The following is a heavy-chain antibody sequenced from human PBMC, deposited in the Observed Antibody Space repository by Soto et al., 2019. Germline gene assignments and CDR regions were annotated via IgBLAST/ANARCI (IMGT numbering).Heavy chain of an antibody. CDR3: AKAYYDSPRAFDY. J-gene: IGHJ4*02. CDR1: GFTFSSYA. Sequence: EVQLLESGGGLVQPGGSLRLSCVGSGFTFSSYAMCWVRQAPGKGLEWVSAISGNGGFTYYADSVKGRFTISRDNSKNTLYLQMNSLRAEDTAVYYCAKAYYDSPRAFDYWGQGTLVTVSS. V-gene: IGHV3-23*01. CDR2: ISGNGGFT. D-gene: IGHD3-22*01.